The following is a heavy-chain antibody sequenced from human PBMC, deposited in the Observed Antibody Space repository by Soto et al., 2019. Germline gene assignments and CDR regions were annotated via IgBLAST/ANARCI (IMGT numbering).Heavy chain of an antibody. J-gene: IGHJ4*02. D-gene: IGHD1-7*01. Sequence: GSLGLTCAASGFTFSSCAMNGVRQAPGKGLEWVSTISGSGESTYYADSVKGRFTISRDNSKSTLYLQMNSLRAEDTAVYYCAKDRWNYDYFDFWGQGTMVT. CDR2: ISGSGEST. V-gene: IGHV3-23*01. CDR3: AKDRWNYDYFDF. CDR1: GFTFSSCA.